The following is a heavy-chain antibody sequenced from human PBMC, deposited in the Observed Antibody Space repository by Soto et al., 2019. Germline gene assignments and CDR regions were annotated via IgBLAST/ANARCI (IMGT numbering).Heavy chain of an antibody. J-gene: IGHJ4*02. CDR2: ISWDGGST. CDR3: AKGVAGHIVVVTAIDY. V-gene: IGHV3-43*01. Sequence: GGSLRLSCAASGFTFDDYTMHWVRQAPGKGLEWVSLISWDGGSTYYADSVKGRFTISRDNSKNSLYLQMNGLRTEDTALYYCAKGVAGHIVVVTAIDYWGQGTLVTVSS. CDR1: GFTFDDYT. D-gene: IGHD2-21*02.